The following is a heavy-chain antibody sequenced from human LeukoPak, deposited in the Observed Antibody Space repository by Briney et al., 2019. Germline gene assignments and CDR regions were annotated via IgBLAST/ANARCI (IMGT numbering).Heavy chain of an antibody. CDR3: ARDRAWRSWFDP. CDR1: GGTFSSYA. D-gene: IGHD3-10*01. V-gene: IGHV1-69*05. CDR2: IIPIFGTA. Sequence: SVKVSCKASGGTFSSYAISWVRRAPGQGLEWMGGIIPIFGTANYAQKFQGRVTITTDESTSTAYMELSSLRSEDTAVYYCARDRAWRSWFDPWGQGTLVTVSS. J-gene: IGHJ5*02.